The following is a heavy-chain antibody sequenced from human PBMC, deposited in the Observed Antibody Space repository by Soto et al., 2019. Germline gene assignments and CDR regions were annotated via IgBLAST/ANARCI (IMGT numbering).Heavy chain of an antibody. CDR3: AKDLKWLVLGYYFDY. D-gene: IGHD6-19*01. CDR1: GFTFSSYG. V-gene: IGHV3-30*18. CDR2: ISYDGSNK. J-gene: IGHJ4*02. Sequence: QVQLVESGGGVVQPGRSLRLSCAASGFTFSSYGMHWVRQAPGKGLEWVAVISYDGSNKYYADSVKGRFTISRDNSKNTLYLQMNSLRAEDTAVYYCAKDLKWLVLGYYFDYWGQGTLVTVSS.